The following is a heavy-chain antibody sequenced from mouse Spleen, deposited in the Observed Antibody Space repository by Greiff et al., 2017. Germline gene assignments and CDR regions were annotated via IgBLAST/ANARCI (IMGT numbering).Heavy chain of an antibody. V-gene: IGHV1-26*01. Sequence: VQLQQSGPELVKPGASVKISCKASGYTFTDYYMNWVKQSHGKSLEWIGDINPNNGGTSYNQKFKGKATLTVDKSSSTAYMELRSLTSEDSAVYYCATKGDYFDYWGQGTTLTVSS. J-gene: IGHJ2*01. CDR2: INPNNGGT. D-gene: IGHD1-3*01. CDR1: GYTFTDYY. CDR3: ATKGDYFDY.